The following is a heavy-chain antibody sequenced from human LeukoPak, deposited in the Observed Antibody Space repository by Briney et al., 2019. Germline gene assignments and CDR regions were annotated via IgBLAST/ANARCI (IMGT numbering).Heavy chain of an antibody. CDR3: ARDRRVGAAAGTFDFGY. CDR2: INPSGGST. V-gene: IGHV1-46*01. D-gene: IGHD6-13*01. Sequence: GASVKVSCKASGYTFTSYYMHWVREAPGQGLEWMGIINPSGGSTSYAQKFQGRVTMTRGTSTSTVYMELSSLRSEDTAVYYCARDRRVGAAAGTFDFGYWGQGTLVTVSS. CDR1: GYTFTSYY. J-gene: IGHJ4*02.